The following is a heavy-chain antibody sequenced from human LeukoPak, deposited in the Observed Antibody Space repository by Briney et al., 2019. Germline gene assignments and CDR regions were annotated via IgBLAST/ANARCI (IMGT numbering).Heavy chain of an antibody. V-gene: IGHV1-69*13. D-gene: IGHD2-2*01. CDR3: ARELSVGRYCSSTSCQGNWFDP. CDR1: GGTFSSYA. Sequence: GASVKVSCKASGGTFSSYAISWVRQAPGQGLEWMGGIIPIFGTANYAQKFQGRVTITADESTSTAYMELSSLRSEDTAVYYCARELSVGRYCSSTSCQGNWFDPWGQGTLVTVSS. CDR2: IIPIFGTA. J-gene: IGHJ5*02.